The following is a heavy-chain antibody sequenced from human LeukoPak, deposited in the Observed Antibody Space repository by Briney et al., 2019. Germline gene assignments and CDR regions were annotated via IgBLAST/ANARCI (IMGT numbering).Heavy chain of an antibody. D-gene: IGHD3-10*01. CDR2: IKQDGSEK. J-gene: IGHJ6*02. Sequence: GGSLRLSCAASGFTFTTFAMNWVRQAPGKGLQWVANIKQDGSEKYYVDSVKGRFTISRDNAKNSLYLQMNSLGAEDTAVYYCARDKYYYGSGSWRYYYYGMDVWGQGTTVTVSS. V-gene: IGHV3-7*01. CDR1: GFTFTTFA. CDR3: ARDKYYYGSGSWRYYYYGMDV.